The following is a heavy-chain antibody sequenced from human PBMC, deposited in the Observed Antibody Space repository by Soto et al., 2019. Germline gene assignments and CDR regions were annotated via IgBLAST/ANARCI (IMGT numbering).Heavy chain of an antibody. Sequence: GGSLRLSCAASGFTFSDYYMSWMRQAPGKGLEWVSYISSSGSTIYYADSVKGRFTISRDNAKNSLYLQMNSLRAEDTAVYYCARFISVDTAMVTAYDYWGQGTLVTVSS. CDR2: ISSSGSTI. D-gene: IGHD5-18*01. J-gene: IGHJ4*02. V-gene: IGHV3-11*01. CDR3: ARFISVDTAMVTAYDY. CDR1: GFTFSDYY.